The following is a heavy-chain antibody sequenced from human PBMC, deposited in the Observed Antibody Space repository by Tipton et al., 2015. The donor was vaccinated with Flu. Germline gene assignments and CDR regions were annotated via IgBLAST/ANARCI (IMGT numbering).Heavy chain of an antibody. V-gene: IGHV3-11*01. CDR3: ARDHPPSITVLGEITDYFGMAV. CDR1: GFTFSDYY. CDR2: ISSSGSII. D-gene: IGHD3-3*01. Sequence: SLRLSCAASGFTFSDYYMSWVRQGPGKGLEWVSHISSSGSIINYADSVKGRFTISRDNAKNSLYLQMNSLRAEDTAVYYCARDHPPSITVLGEITDYFGMAVWGQGTTVTVSS. J-gene: IGHJ6*02.